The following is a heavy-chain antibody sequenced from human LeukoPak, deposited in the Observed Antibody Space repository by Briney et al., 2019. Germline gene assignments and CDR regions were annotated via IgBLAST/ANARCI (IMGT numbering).Heavy chain of an antibody. Sequence: SETLSLICTVSGGSISSGSYYWRWIRQPAGKGLEWIGRIYTSGSTNYNPSLKSRVTISVDTSKNQFSLKLSSVTAADTAVYYCARDLDYGDYGYFDYWGQGTLVTVSS. CDR1: GGSISSGSYY. CDR2: IYTSGST. CDR3: ARDLDYGDYGYFDY. V-gene: IGHV4-61*02. D-gene: IGHD4-17*01. J-gene: IGHJ4*02.